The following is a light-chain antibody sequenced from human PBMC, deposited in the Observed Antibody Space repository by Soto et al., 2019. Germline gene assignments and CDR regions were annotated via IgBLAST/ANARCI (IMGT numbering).Light chain of an antibody. J-gene: IGLJ3*02. V-gene: IGLV2-11*01. CDR3: CSYAGTYPLV. Sequence: QSALTQPRSVSGSPGQSVTFSCIGTSSDIGTYNFVSWYQQFPGKAPKLMIYDVTKRPSGVPDRFSGSKSGNTASLTISGLQAEDEADYYCCSYAGTYPLVFGGGTKLTVL. CDR2: DVT. CDR1: SSDIGTYNF.